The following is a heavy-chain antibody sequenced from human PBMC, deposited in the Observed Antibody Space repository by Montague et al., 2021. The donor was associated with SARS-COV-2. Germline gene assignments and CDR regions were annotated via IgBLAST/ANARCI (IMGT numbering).Heavy chain of an antibody. CDR1: GFSLSTSGMC. Sequence: PALVKPTQTLTLTCTFSGFSLSTSGMCVSWIRQPPGKALEWLARIDWDDDKYYSTSLKTRLTISKDTSKNQVVLTMTNMDPADTATYYCAREYSSGMYFDYWGQGTLVTVSS. V-gene: IGHV2-70*11. CDR3: AREYSSGMYFDY. D-gene: IGHD6-19*01. J-gene: IGHJ4*02. CDR2: IDWDDDK.